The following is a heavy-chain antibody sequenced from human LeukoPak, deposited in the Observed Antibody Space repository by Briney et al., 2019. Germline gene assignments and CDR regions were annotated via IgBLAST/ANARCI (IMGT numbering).Heavy chain of an antibody. CDR3: ASSPRYCSSTSCQLYAFDI. J-gene: IGHJ3*02. D-gene: IGHD2-2*01. V-gene: IGHV1-69*05. CDR1: GGTFSSYA. CDR2: IIPIFGTA. Sequence: SVKVSCKASGGTFSSYAISWVRQAPGQGLEWMGGIIPIFGTANYAQKFQGRVTITTDKSTSTAYMELSSLRSEDTAVYYCASSPRYCSSTSCQLYAFDIWGQGTMVTVSS.